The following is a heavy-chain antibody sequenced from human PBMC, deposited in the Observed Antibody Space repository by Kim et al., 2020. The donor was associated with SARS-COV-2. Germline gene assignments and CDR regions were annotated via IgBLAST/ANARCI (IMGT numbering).Heavy chain of an antibody. CDR3: ARGPDYGSGSSHFDY. J-gene: IGHJ4*01. D-gene: IGHD3-10*01. V-gene: IGHV1-8*02. CDR1: GYSFTAYD. CDR2: MNPNSGNT. Sequence: ASVKVSCEASGYSFTAYDINWVRQATGQGLEWMGWMNPNSGNTGFAQKFQGRVTMTRVTMTRNTSISTAYMELNSLRSEDTAVYYCARGPDYGSGSSHFDYWAQGPLVTVSS.